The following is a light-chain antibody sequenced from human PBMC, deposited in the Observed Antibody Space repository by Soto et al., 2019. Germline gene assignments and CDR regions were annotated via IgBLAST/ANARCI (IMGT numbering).Light chain of an antibody. Sequence: QSVLTQPASVSGSPGQSITISCTGTSSDVGGYNYVSWYQHHPGKAPKLMIYDVSNRPSGVSTRFSGAKSGNTASLTISGLQPEEEADYYCSSYTTSNTRQIVFGTRTKLTVL. CDR1: SSDVGGYNY. CDR3: SSYTTSNTRQIV. CDR2: DVS. V-gene: IGLV2-14*03. J-gene: IGLJ1*01.